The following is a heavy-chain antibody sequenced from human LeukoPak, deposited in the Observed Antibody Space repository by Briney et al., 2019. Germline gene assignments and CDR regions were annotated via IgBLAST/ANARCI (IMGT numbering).Heavy chain of an antibody. Sequence: SETLSLTCAVYGGSFSGYYWSWIRQPPGKGLEWIGEINHSGSTNYNPSLKSRVTISVDTSKNQFSLKLSSVTAADTAVYYCARVTMIVVVNWFDPWGQGTLVTVSS. J-gene: IGHJ5*02. CDR3: ARVTMIVVVNWFDP. V-gene: IGHV4-34*01. CDR2: INHSGST. CDR1: GGSFSGYY. D-gene: IGHD3-22*01.